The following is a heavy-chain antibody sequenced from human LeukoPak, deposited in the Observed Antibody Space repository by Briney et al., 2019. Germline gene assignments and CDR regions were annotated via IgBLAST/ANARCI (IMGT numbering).Heavy chain of an antibody. D-gene: IGHD1-26*01. V-gene: IGHV1-2*02. CDR3: ARRKAVGATLGATAAVYYYYYMDV. CDR2: INPNSGGT. Sequence: GASVKVSCKASGYTFTGYYMHWVRQAPGQGLEWMGWINPNSGGTNYAQKFQGRVTMTRDTSISTAYMELSRLRSDDTAVYYCARRKAVGATLGATAAVYYYYYMDVWGKGTTVTVSS. J-gene: IGHJ6*03. CDR1: GYTFTGYY.